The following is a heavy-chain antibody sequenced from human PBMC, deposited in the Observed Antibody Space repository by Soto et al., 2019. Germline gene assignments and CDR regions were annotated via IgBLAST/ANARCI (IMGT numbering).Heavy chain of an antibody. Sequence: QVQLVQSGAEVKKPGASVKVSCKASGYTFASYAISWMRQAPGQGLEWMGWISAYNGNTNYAQKLQGRVTMTTDTSTSTAYIELRSLRAVDPAVYYCARDPPPPDYWGQGTLVTVSS. CDR3: ARDPPPPDY. CDR2: ISAYNGNT. J-gene: IGHJ4*02. V-gene: IGHV1-18*01. CDR1: GYTFASYA.